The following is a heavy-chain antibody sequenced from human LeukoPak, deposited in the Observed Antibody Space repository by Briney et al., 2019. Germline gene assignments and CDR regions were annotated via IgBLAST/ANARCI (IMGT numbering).Heavy chain of an antibody. J-gene: IGHJ6*02. D-gene: IGHD3-16*01. CDR2: ISAYNGNT. CDR1: GYTFTSYG. Sequence: ASVKVSCKASGYTFTSYGISWVRQAPGQGLERMGWISAYNGNTNYAQKLQGRVTMTTDTSTSTAYMELRSLRSDDTAVYYCARDEPFARGGYYYYGMDVWGQGTTVTVSS. CDR3: ARDEPFARGGYYYYGMDV. V-gene: IGHV1-18*01.